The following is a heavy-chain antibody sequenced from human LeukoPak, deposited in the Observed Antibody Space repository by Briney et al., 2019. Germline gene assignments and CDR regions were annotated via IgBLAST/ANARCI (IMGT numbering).Heavy chain of an antibody. D-gene: IGHD2-2*01. J-gene: IGHJ4*02. CDR3: ARGFQDIVVVPAAMGYDY. CDR1: GGSITSSGYY. Sequence: SETLSLTCTVSGGSITSSGYYWGWIRQTPGKGLEWIGNMYYSGSTNYNPSLKSRVTISVDTSKNQFSLKLSSVTAADTAVYYCARGFQDIVVVPAAMGYDYWGQGTLVTVSS. V-gene: IGHV4-39*07. CDR2: MYYSGST.